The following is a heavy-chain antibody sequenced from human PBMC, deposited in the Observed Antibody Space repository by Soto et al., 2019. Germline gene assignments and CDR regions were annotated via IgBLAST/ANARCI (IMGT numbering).Heavy chain of an antibody. CDR1: GGTFSSYT. CDR3: ARGAMVAATGLDY. D-gene: IGHD2-15*01. Sequence: SVKVSCKASGGTFSSYTISWVRQAPGQGLEWMGRIIPILGIAYYAQKFQGRVTITADKSTSTAYMELSSLRSEDTAVYYCARGAMVAATGLDYWGQGTLVTVSS. V-gene: IGHV1-69*02. CDR2: IIPILGIA. J-gene: IGHJ4*02.